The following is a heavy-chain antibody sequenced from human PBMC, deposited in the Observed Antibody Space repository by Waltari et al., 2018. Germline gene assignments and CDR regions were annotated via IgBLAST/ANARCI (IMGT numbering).Heavy chain of an antibody. J-gene: IGHJ4*02. CDR2: ISSTSTTI. V-gene: IGHV3-48*04. D-gene: IGHD3-10*01. CDR1: GFTFSSYI. Sequence: EVQLVESGGGLVQPGGSLRLSCAASGFTFSSYIMNRVRQAPGKGLERVSYISSTSTTIHYGDSVKGRFTISRDNAKNSLYLQMNSLRAEDTAVYYCASNSPSGSYLFDYWGQGTLVTVSS. CDR3: ASNSPSGSYLFDY.